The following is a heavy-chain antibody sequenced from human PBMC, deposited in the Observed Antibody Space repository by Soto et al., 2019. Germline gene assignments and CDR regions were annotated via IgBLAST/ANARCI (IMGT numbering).Heavy chain of an antibody. CDR1: GYTFTGYY. V-gene: IGHV1-2*04. CDR2: INPNSGGT. D-gene: IGHD6-13*01. J-gene: IGHJ5*02. Sequence: ASVKVSCKASGYTFTGYYMHWVRQAPGQGLEWMGWINPNSGGTNYAQKFQGWVTMTRDTSISTAYMELSRLRSDDTAVYYCARGPYSRLSWFDPWGQGTLVTVS. CDR3: ARGPYSRLSWFDP.